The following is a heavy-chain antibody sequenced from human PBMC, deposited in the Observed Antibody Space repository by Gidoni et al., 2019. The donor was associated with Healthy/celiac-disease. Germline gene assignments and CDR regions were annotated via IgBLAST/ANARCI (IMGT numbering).Heavy chain of an antibody. CDR2: ISYDGSNK. CDR3: AKTLFESYGDYGFDY. V-gene: IGHV3-30*18. J-gene: IGHJ4*02. Sequence: QVQLVESGGGVVPPGRSLRLSCAASGFPFSSYGMHWVCQAPGKGLGWLSVISYDGSNKYYADSVKGRFTISRDNSKNKLYLQMNSLRADDTAVYYCAKTLFESYGDYGFDYWGQGTLVTVSS. D-gene: IGHD4-17*01. CDR1: GFPFSSYG.